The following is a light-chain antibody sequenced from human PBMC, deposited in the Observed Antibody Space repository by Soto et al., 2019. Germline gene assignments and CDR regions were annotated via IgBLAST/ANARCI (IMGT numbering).Light chain of an antibody. V-gene: IGKV3-20*01. CDR1: QSVSNAY. J-gene: IGKJ3*01. CDR3: QQYGSSVLFT. Sequence: EVVLTQSPGTLSLSPGERAALACRASQSVSNAYIAWYQQKVGQAPRLLIYGASTRATGIPDRFSGSGSGTDFTLTISRVEPEAFAMYYCQQYGSSVLFTFGPGTKVDFK. CDR2: GAS.